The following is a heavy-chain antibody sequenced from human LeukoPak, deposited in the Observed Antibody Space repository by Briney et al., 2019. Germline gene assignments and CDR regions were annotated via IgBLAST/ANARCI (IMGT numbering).Heavy chain of an antibody. J-gene: IGHJ5*02. Sequence: GASVKVSCKASGYTFTGYYMHWVRQAPGQGLEWMGRINPNSGGTNYAQKFQGRVTMTRDTSISTAYMELSRLRSDDTAVYYCARIRGGWYNWFDPWGQGTLVTVSS. CDR2: INPNSGGT. CDR1: GYTFTGYY. V-gene: IGHV1-2*06. CDR3: ARIRGGWYNWFDP. D-gene: IGHD6-19*01.